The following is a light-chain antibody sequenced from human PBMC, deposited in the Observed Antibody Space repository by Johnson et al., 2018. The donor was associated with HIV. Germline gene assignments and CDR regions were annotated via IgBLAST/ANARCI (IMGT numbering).Light chain of an antibody. V-gene: IGLV1-51*01. J-gene: IGLJ1*01. CDR3: GTWDSRLRAPV. CDR2: ENN. Sequence: QPVLTQPPSVSAAPGQRVTISCSGSSSNIGNNYISWYQQLPGTAPKLLIYENNKRPSGIPDRVSGSKSGTSATLAITGLPTGDEADYYCGTWDSRLRAPVFGTGTKVTVL. CDR1: SSNIGNNY.